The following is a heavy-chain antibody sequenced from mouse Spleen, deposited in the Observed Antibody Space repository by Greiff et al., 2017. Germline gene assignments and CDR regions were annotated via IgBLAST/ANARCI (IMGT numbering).Heavy chain of an antibody. CDR2: IRLKSNNYAT. V-gene: IGHV6-6*02. D-gene: IGHD1-2*01. CDR3: TRVHYYGYADY. J-gene: IGHJ2*01. CDR1: GFTFSNYW. Sequence: EVKLVESGGGLVQPGGSMKLSCVASGFTFSNYWMNWVRQSPEKGLEWVAEIRLKSNNYATHSAESVKGRFTISRDDSKSSVYLQMNNLRAEDTGIYYCTRVHYYGYADYWGQGTTLTVSS.